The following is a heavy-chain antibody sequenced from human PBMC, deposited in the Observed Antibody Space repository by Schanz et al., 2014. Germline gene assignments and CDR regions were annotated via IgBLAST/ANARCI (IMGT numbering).Heavy chain of an antibody. CDR3: AKDLYNYGIFDS. D-gene: IGHD3-16*01. J-gene: IGHJ5*01. CDR1: GYTFTNFF. Sequence: QVHLVQSGAEVHKPGASLKISCKASGYTFTNFFLHWVRQAPGQGLEWMGMINPSGGSTTYAQKFQGRVTMTTDTSTSTAYMELRSLRADDTAVYYCAKDLYNYGIFDSWGQGTLVTVSS. V-gene: IGHV1-46*01. CDR2: INPSGGST.